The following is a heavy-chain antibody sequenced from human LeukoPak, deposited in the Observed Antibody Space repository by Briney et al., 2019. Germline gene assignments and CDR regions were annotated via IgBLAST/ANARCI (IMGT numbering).Heavy chain of an antibody. D-gene: IGHD6-6*01. CDR2: IRGSRGST. Sequence: GGSLRLSCAASGFTFSSYAMSWVRQAPGKGLEWVSAIRGSRGSTYYADSVKGRFTISRDNSKNTLYLQMNSLRAEDTALYYCARDAYSSSRSDYWGQGTLVTVSS. J-gene: IGHJ4*02. CDR1: GFTFSSYA. V-gene: IGHV3-23*01. CDR3: ARDAYSSSRSDY.